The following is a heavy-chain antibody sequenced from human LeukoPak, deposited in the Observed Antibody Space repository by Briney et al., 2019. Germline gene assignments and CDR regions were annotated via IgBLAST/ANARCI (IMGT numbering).Heavy chain of an antibody. J-gene: IGHJ4*02. V-gene: IGHV4-59*08. Sequence: PSETLSLTCTVSGGSISSYYWSWIRQPPGKGLEWIGYISYSGSTNYNPSLKSRVIISVDTSKNQFSLKLSSVTAADTAVYYCARHGNRGAYYYGSGSYNPFDYWGQGTLVTVSS. CDR1: GGSISSYY. D-gene: IGHD3-10*01. CDR3: ARHGNRGAYYYGSGSYNPFDY. CDR2: ISYSGST.